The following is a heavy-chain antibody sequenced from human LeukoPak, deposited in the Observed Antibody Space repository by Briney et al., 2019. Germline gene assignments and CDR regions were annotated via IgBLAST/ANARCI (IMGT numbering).Heavy chain of an antibody. CDR2: IYYSGST. D-gene: IGHD6-19*01. CDR1: GGSISSYY. CDR3: ARLGSGWLAGYFDY. V-gene: IGHV4-59*08. Sequence: SETLSLTCTVSGGSISSYYWSWIRQPPGKGLEWIGYIYYSGSTNYNPSLKSRVTISVDTSKNQFSLKLSSVTAADTAVYYCARLGSGWLAGYFDYWGQGTLVTVSS. J-gene: IGHJ4*02.